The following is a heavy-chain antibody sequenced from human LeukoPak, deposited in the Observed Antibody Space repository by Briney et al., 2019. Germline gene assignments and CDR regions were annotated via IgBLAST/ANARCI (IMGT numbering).Heavy chain of an antibody. V-gene: IGHV3-30*02. J-gene: IGHJ4*02. Sequence: HPGGSLRLSCTGSGFTFRSYGMHWVRQAPGKGLEWVAYTRDDASKTWYGGSLKGRFTISRDNSKNTLYLHMNSVRGEDPAMYYCANGECRGGRCSSGAHWGQGTLVTVSS. D-gene: IGHD2-15*01. CDR1: GFTFRSYG. CDR3: ANGECRGGRCSSGAH. CDR2: TRDDASKT.